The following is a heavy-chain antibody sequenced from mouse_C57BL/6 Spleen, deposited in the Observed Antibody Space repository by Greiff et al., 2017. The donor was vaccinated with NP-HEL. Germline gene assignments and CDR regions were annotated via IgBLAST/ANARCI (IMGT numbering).Heavy chain of an antibody. CDR2: ISSGGSYT. V-gene: IGHV5-6*01. Sequence: EVQLVESGGDLVKPGGSLKLSCAASGFTFSSYGMSWVRQTPDKRLEWVATISSGGSYTYYPDSVKGRFTISRDNAKNTLYLQMIILKSEDTAIYYCAKQSSNDYVMDYWGQGTSVPVAS. J-gene: IGHJ4*01. D-gene: IGHD2-5*01. CDR3: AKQSSNDYVMDY. CDR1: GFTFSSYG.